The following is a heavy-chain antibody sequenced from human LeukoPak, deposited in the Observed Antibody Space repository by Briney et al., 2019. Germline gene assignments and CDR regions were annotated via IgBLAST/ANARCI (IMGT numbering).Heavy chain of an antibody. Sequence: GGSLRLSCAASGFTFSSYAMSWVRQAPGKGLEWVSAISASGGSTFYADSVKGRFTISSDNSKNTLYLQMNSLRADDTAVYYCANTVYNWNDHWFDPWGQGTLVTVSS. CDR1: GFTFSSYA. CDR2: ISASGGST. J-gene: IGHJ5*02. D-gene: IGHD1-1*01. CDR3: ANTVYNWNDHWFDP. V-gene: IGHV3-23*01.